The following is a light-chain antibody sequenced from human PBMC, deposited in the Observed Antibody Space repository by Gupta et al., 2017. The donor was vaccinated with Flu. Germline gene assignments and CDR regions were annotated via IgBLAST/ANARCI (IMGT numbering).Light chain of an antibody. Sequence: DIVMTQSPATLSVSPGERATLSCRASQSVRSNLAWYQQKPGQAPRLLMYGASTRATAIPARFSGSGSGTEFTLTISSLQSEDFAVYYCQQYDNWPDTFGQGTKLEIK. V-gene: IGKV3-15*01. CDR1: QSVRSN. CDR2: GAS. J-gene: IGKJ2*01. CDR3: QQYDNWPDT.